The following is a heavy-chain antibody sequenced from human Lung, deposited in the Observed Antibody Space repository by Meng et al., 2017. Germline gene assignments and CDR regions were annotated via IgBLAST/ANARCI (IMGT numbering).Heavy chain of an antibody. CDR1: GGSFSDYY. CDR3: ARGPTTMAHDFDY. J-gene: IGHJ4*02. D-gene: IGHD4-11*01. CDR2: INHSGST. Sequence: QVQLQQGGAGLLKPSETLSLPCVVSGGSFSDYYWSWLRQPPGKGLEWIGEINHSGSTNYNPSLESRATISVDTSQNNLSLKLSSVTAADSAVYYCARGPTTMAHDFDYWGQGTLVTVSS. V-gene: IGHV4-34*01.